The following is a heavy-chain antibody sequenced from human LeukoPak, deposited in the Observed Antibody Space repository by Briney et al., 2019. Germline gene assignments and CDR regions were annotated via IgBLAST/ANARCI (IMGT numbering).Heavy chain of an antibody. V-gene: IGHV3-30*02. D-gene: IGHD3-10*01. Sequence: GGPLRLSCAASGFTFSSYGMHWVRQAPGKGLEWVAFIRYDGSNKYYADSVKGRFTISRDNSKNTLYLQMNSLRAEDTAVYYCAKDRLYYYGSGSYNRYYYYYMDVWGKGTTVTVSS. CDR1: GFTFSSYG. J-gene: IGHJ6*03. CDR2: IRYDGSNK. CDR3: AKDRLYYYGSGSYNRYYYYYMDV.